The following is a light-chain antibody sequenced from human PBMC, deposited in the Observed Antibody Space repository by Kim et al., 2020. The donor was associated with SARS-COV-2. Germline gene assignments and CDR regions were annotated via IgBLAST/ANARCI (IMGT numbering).Light chain of an antibody. V-gene: IGLV2-11*01. Sequence: GQSVTISCTGTRSDVGGYKYVSWYQHHPDKAPKLIIYDVNERPSGVPDRFSGSKSGNTASLTISDLRTEDEAYYSCCSYAGSSTFVFGGGTQLTVL. CDR2: DVN. CDR1: RSDVGGYKY. J-gene: IGLJ2*01. CDR3: CSYAGSSTFV.